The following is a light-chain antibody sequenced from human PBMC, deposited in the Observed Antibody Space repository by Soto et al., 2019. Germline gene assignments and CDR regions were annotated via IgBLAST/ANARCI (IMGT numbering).Light chain of an antibody. CDR1: QSVLYSSNNKNY. CDR3: QQYYSTPV. CDR2: WAS. Sequence: DIVMTQSPDSLAVSLGERATINCKSSQSVLYSSNNKNYLAWYQQKPGQPPKLLIYWASTRESGVPDRFSGSGSGTDFTLTISSLQAEDVAVYYCQQYYSTPVVGGGTKVDIK. V-gene: IGKV4-1*01. J-gene: IGKJ4*01.